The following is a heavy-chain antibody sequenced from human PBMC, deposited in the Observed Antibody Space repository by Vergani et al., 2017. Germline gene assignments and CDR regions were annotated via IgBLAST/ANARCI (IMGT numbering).Heavy chain of an antibody. D-gene: IGHD3-22*01. Sequence: QLQLQESGPGLVKPSETLSLTCTVSGGSISSSSYYWGWIRQPPGKGLEWIGSIYYSGSTYYNPSLKSRVTISVDTSKNQFSLKLSSVTAAATAVYYCARQDSSGYYYNWFDPWGQGTLVTVSS. V-gene: IGHV4-39*01. CDR2: IYYSGST. J-gene: IGHJ5*02. CDR1: GGSISSSSYY. CDR3: ARQDSSGYYYNWFDP.